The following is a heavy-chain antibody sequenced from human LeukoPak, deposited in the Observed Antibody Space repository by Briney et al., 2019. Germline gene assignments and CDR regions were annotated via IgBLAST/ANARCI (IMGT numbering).Heavy chain of an antibody. CDR2: IYSDNT. J-gene: IGHJ4*02. CDR1: GFTFSSHS. D-gene: IGHD4/OR15-4a*01. Sequence: GGSLRLSCAASGFTFSSHSMNWGRQAPGKGLEWVSFIYSDNTHYSDSVKGRFTISRDNSKNTLYLQMNSLRAEDTAVYYCARRAGAYSHPYDYWGQGTLVTVSS. V-gene: IGHV3-53*01. CDR3: ARRAGAYSHPYDY.